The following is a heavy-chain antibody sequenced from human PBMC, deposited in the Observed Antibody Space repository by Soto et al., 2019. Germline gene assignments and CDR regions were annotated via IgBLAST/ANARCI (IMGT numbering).Heavy chain of an antibody. CDR3: ARELYDFWSGSIHYYYGMDV. D-gene: IGHD3-3*01. J-gene: IGHJ6*02. CDR2: TYYRSKWYN. CDR1: GDSVSSNSAA. V-gene: IGHV6-1*01. Sequence: SQTLSLTCAISGDSVSSNSAAWNWIRQSPSRGLEWLGRTYYRSKWYNDYAVSVKSRITINPDTSKNQFSLQLNSVTPEDTAVYYCARELYDFWSGSIHYYYGMDVWGQGTTVTVSS.